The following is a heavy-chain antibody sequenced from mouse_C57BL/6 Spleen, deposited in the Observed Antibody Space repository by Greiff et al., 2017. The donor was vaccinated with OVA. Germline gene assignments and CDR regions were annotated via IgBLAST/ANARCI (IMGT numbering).Heavy chain of an antibody. J-gene: IGHJ3*01. Sequence: VQLQQSGPELVKPGASVKISCKASGYTFTDYYMNWVKQSHGKSLEWIGDINPNNGGTSYNQKFKGKATLTVDKSSSTAYMELRSLTSEDSAVYYCAREGDYYGSEFAYWGQGTLVTVSA. CDR1: GYTFTDYY. V-gene: IGHV1-26*01. CDR3: AREGDYYGSEFAY. CDR2: INPNNGGT. D-gene: IGHD1-1*01.